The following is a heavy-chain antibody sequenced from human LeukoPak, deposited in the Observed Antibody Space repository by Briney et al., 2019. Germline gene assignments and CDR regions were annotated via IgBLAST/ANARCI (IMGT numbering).Heavy chain of an antibody. Sequence: PGGSLRLSCAASGFTFSSYWMSWVRQAPGKGLEWVANIKQDGNEKYYVDSVKGRFTISRDNAKNSLYLQMNSLRAEDTAVYYCAKDRDWGYFVYWGQGSLVTVSS. CDR3: AKDRDWGYFVY. CDR2: IKQDGNEK. CDR1: GFTFSSYW. V-gene: IGHV3-7*04. D-gene: IGHD3/OR15-3a*01. J-gene: IGHJ4*02.